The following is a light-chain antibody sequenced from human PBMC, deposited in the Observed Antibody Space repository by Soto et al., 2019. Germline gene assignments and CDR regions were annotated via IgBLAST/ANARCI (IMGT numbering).Light chain of an antibody. Sequence: DIVMTQSPDSLAVSLGERATIHCKSSQSGLYSAKNKNFLTWYQQKPGQPPKLLIYWASTRESGVPDRFTGSGSRTDFTLTINSLQAEDVAVYYCQQHYITPITFGQGTRLEIK. V-gene: IGKV4-1*01. CDR1: QSGLYSAKNKNF. J-gene: IGKJ5*01. CDR2: WAS. CDR3: QQHYITPIT.